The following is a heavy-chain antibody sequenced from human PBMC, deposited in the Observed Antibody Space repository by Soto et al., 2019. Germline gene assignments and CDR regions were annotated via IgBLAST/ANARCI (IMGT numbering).Heavy chain of an antibody. CDR1: GSTVSSYA. J-gene: IGHJ3*02. CDR2: ISYDGSNK. CDR3: ARLAYYDSSGYSGSNAFDI. V-gene: IGHV3-30-3*01. Sequence: GGSLRLSCAASGSTVSSYAMHWVRPAPGKGLEWVAVISYDGSNKYYADSVKGRFTISRDNSKNTLYLQMNSLRAEDTAVYYCARLAYYDSSGYSGSNAFDIWGQGTMVTVSS. D-gene: IGHD3-22*01.